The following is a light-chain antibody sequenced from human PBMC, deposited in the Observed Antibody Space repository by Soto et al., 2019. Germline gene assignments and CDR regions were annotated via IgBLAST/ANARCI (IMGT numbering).Light chain of an antibody. CDR1: QSLSSY. Sequence: EIVLTQSPATLSLSPGERATLSCRASQSLSSYLAWYQQKPGQAPRLLIYGVYSRATGVPARFSGSGSGTEFTLTISSLQSEDFAVYYCQQYNEWPGCTFGQGTKLEI. J-gene: IGKJ2*02. CDR2: GVY. V-gene: IGKV3-15*01. CDR3: QQYNEWPGCT.